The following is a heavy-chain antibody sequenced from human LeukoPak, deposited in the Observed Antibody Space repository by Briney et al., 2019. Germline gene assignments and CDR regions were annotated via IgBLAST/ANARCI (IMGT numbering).Heavy chain of an antibody. V-gene: IGHV1-18*01. Sequence: GASVTVSRKASTYIPSDFGISWVRLAPGGGLEWMGWVSGDNGQTNYGHKFYGRVTMTMETSTNTASMELRGLRSDDTAIYYCARVYLYTTGWSAAYYYFMDVWGKGTTVIVSS. CDR3: ARVYLYTTGWSAAYYYFMDV. CDR2: VSGDNGQT. CDR1: TYIPSDFG. J-gene: IGHJ6*03. D-gene: IGHD3-16*02.